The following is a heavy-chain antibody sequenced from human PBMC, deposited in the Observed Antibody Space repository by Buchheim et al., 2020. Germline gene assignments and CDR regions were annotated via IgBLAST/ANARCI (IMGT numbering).Heavy chain of an antibody. J-gene: IGHJ6*02. CDR2: IKSETDGGTK. V-gene: IGHV3-15*01. CDR1: GFTFSNAW. CDR3: TTPDTGRNQDV. D-gene: IGHD2-8*02. Sequence: EVQLVESGGGLVKPGGSLRLSCAASGFTFSNAWMTWVRQAPGKGLEWVGRIKSETDGGTKDYAAPVKGRFTMSRDDSKNTLYLEMNSRKTEDTAVYYCTTPDTGRNQDVWGQGTT.